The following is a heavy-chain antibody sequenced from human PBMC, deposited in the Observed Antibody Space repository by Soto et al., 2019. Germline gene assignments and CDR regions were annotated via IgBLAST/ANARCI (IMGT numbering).Heavy chain of an antibody. CDR2: ISYSGRT. J-gene: IGHJ5*02. CDR1: GVSISTYC. D-gene: IGHD6-19*01. CDR3: GRGNRQKWLGDNWFDP. Sequence: AETLSLTCTVSGVSISTYCWSWIRQPPGKGLEWIGYISYSGRTTYNPSLKSRVIILVNTSKNHTSLRLMTVTAPDTAANYCGRGNRQKWLGDNWFDPWGQGTLVTVSS. V-gene: IGHV4-59*01.